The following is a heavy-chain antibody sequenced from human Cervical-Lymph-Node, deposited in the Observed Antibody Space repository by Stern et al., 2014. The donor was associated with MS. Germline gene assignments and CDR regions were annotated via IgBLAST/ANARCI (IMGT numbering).Heavy chain of an antibody. V-gene: IGHV4-59*01. D-gene: IGHD3-9*01. Sequence: QLQLQESGPGLVKPSETLSLTCTVSGGSISSYYWSWIRQPPGKGLEWIGYIYYSGSTNYNPSLKSRVTISVDTSKNQFSLKLSSVTAADTAVYYCARAISRYYDISNWGQGTLVTVSS. J-gene: IGHJ4*02. CDR2: IYYSGST. CDR3: ARAISRYYDISN. CDR1: GGSISSYY.